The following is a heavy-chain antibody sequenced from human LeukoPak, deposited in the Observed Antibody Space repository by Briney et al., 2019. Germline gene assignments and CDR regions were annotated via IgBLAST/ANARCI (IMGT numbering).Heavy chain of an antibody. J-gene: IGHJ5*02. D-gene: IGHD4-17*01. V-gene: IGHV4-4*07. Sequence: PSETLSLTCTVSGGSISGYYWSWIRQPAGKGLEWIGRIYTSGSTNYNPSLKSRVTMSVDTSKNQFSLKLSSVTAADTAVYYCARGDDYGDYNWFDPWGQGTLVTVSS. CDR3: ARGDDYGDYNWFDP. CDR1: GGSISGYY. CDR2: IYTSGST.